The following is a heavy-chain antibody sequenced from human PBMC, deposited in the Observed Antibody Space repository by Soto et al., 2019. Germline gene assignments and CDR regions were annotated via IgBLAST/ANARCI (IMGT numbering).Heavy chain of an antibody. V-gene: IGHV4-59*01. D-gene: IGHD3-10*01. J-gene: IGHJ4*02. Sequence: SETLSLTCTVSGGSISSYYWSWIRQPPGKGLEWIGYIYYSGSTNYNPSLKSRVTISVDTSKNQFSLKLSSVTAADTAVYYCVIAIYYCVWGSYYSPQWLEIDYWGLGTLVTVSS. CDR2: IYYSGST. CDR3: VIAIYYCVWGSYYSPQWLEIDY. CDR1: GGSISSYY.